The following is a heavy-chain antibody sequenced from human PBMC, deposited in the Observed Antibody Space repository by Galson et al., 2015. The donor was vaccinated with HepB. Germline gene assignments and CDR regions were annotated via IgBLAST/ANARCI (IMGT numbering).Heavy chain of an antibody. J-gene: IGHJ5*01. CDR1: GFAFDSHA. CDR3: AKGYGLFDS. D-gene: IGHD5-18*01. V-gene: IGHV3-23*01. CDR2: ISGNGDST. Sequence: SLRLSCAASGFAFDSHAMSWVRQAPGRGLEWISGISGNGDSTFYEDSVKGRFTVSRDNSNNMLYLQMNSLRAEDAGLYFCAKGYGLFDSWAQGILVTVSS.